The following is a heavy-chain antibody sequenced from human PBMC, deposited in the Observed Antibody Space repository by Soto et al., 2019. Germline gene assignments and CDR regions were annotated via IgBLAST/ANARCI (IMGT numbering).Heavy chain of an antibody. CDR1: GGTFSSYA. CDR3: AQCLLGVNYYYGMDV. J-gene: IGHJ6*02. Sequence: QVQLVQSGAEVKKPGSSVKVSCKASGGTFSSYAINWVRQAPGQGLEWMGGIIPIFATADYAQKFQGRVTITADESTSTAYMELRSLRSDDTAVYYCAQCLLGVNYYYGMDVWGQGTTVTVSS. V-gene: IGHV1-69*12. D-gene: IGHD3-16*01. CDR2: IIPIFATA.